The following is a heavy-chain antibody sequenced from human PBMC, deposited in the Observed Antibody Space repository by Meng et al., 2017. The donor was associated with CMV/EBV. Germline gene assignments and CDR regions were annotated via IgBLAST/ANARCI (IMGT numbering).Heavy chain of an antibody. CDR1: GGTFSSYA. J-gene: IGHJ4*02. CDR3: ASGYDYFDS. CDR2: IIPIFGTE. Sequence: SVKVSCKASGGTFSSYAISWVRQAPGQGLEWMGGIIPIFGTEKYAQKFQGRVTITTDKSTSTAYMELSSLRSEDTAVYSCASGYDYFDSWGRGTLVTVSS. V-gene: IGHV1-69*05. D-gene: IGHD5-12*01.